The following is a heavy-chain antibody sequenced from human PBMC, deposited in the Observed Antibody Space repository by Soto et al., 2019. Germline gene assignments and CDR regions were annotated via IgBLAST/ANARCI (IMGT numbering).Heavy chain of an antibody. V-gene: IGHV4-30-4*01. CDR2: IYKSATT. D-gene: IGHD2-15*01. CDR1: GDSISTVDYF. Sequence: SETLSLTCSVSGDSISTVDYFWAWIRQPPGQALEYIGYIYKSATTYYNPSFEGRVAISLDTPKSHFSLNVTSVTAADTAVYFCARGRYCLTGRCFPNWFDSWGQGTLVTVSS. CDR3: ARGRYCLTGRCFPNWFDS. J-gene: IGHJ5*01.